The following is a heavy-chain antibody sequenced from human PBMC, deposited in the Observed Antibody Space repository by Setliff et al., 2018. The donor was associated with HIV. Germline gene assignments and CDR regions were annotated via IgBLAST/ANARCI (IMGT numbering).Heavy chain of an antibody. CDR2: VYNSGIT. V-gene: IGHV4-39*07. J-gene: IGHJ5*02. Sequence: SETLSLTCAVSGGSVSSPSYYWGWIRQPSGKGLEWIGSVYNSGITFKNPSLKSRVSISVDRSGNQFSLRLTSVTAADTAVYYCATCRHRPSNWFDPWGQGTVVTVSS. CDR3: ATCRHRPSNWFDP. CDR1: GGSVSSPSYY.